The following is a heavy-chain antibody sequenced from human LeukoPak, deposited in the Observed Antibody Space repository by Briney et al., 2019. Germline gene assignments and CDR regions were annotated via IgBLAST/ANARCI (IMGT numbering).Heavy chain of an antibody. V-gene: IGHV3-30*04. CDR2: ISFDGSDK. D-gene: IGHD3-10*01. CDR3: ARVYGVVDY. J-gene: IGHJ4*02. CDR1: GFTFSSYA. Sequence: GGSLRLSCAASGFTFSSYAMHWVRQAPGKGLEWVTVISFDGSDKYYADSVKGRFTISRDNSQNTLYLQMNSLRAEDTAVYYCARVYGVVDYWGQGTLVTVSS.